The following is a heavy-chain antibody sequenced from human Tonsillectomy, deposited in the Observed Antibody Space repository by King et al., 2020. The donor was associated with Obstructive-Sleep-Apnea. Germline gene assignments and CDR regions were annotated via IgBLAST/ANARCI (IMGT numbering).Heavy chain of an antibody. CDR1: GASFSSYY. V-gene: IGHV4-59*01. J-gene: IGHJ4*02. CDR2: FHDSGST. Sequence: QLQESGPGLVKPSETLSLTCTVSGASFSSYYWSWIRQPPGKGLEWIGNFHDSGSTNYSPSLKRRVTISVETSNNQFSLKLSSVTAADTAVYYCARDSSYCSGGSCYSADFDYWGQGTLVTVSS. D-gene: IGHD2-15*01. CDR3: ARDSSYCSGGSCYSADFDY.